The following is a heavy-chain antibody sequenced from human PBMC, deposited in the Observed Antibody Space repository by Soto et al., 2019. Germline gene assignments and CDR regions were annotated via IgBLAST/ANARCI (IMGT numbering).Heavy chain of an antibody. CDR3: ARDWFDA. CDR1: GFTFSNYW. CDR2: MKKDGSQK. J-gene: IGHJ5*02. Sequence: EVQLVESGGGLVQPGGSLRLSCVASGFTFSNYWMSWVRQAPGKGLEWVANMKKDGSQKYYVDSVKGRFTISRDNARNSLYLQMNSLRVEDTDVYYCARDWFDAWGQGTLVTVSS. V-gene: IGHV3-7*01.